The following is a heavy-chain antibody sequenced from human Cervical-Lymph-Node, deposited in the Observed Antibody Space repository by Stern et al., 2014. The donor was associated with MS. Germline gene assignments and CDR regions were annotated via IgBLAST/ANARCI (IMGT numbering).Heavy chain of an antibody. CDR3: ARGNLRTVGGQRFDY. CDR2: ISFAGIHK. J-gene: IGHJ4*02. D-gene: IGHD3-10*01. V-gene: IGHV3-30*09. CDR1: GFTFNTYA. Sequence: VQLVESGGGVVQPGRSLRLSCAASGFTFNTYAVPWVRQAPGKGLEWLAVISFAGIHKFYADSVKGRFAISRDNPGNTLYLQMNSLRDEDTAVYYCARGNLRTVGGQRFDYWGQGTPVTVSS.